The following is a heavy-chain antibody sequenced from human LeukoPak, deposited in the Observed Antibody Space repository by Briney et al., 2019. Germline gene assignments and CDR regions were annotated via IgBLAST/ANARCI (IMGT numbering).Heavy chain of an antibody. V-gene: IGHV3-23*01. CDR1: GFTFSNYG. Sequence: PGGSLRLSCAASGFTFSNYGMSWVRQAPGKGLEWVSAISGSGGSTYYADSVKGRFTISRDNSKNTLYLQMNSLRAKDTAVYYCAKAQITRYYFDYWGQGTLVTVSS. J-gene: IGHJ4*02. CDR3: AKAQITRYYFDY. CDR2: ISGSGGST. D-gene: IGHD5-24*01.